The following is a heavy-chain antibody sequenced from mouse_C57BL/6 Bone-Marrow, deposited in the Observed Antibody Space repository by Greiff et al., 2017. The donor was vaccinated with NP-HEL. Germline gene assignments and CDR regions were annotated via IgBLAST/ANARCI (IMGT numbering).Heavy chain of an antibody. CDR2: ISNLAYSI. J-gene: IGHJ3*01. CDR3: ARHGSSYASFAY. Sequence: EVKLVESGGGLVQPGGSLKLSCAASGFTFSDYGMAWVRQAPRKGPEWVAFISNLAYSIYYADTVTGRFTISRENAKNTLYLEMSSLRSEDTAMYYCARHGSSYASFAYWGQGTLVTVSA. CDR1: GFTFSDYG. V-gene: IGHV5-15*01. D-gene: IGHD1-1*01.